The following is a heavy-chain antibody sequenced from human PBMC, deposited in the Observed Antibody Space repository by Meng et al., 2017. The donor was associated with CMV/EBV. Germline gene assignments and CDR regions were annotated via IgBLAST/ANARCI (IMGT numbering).Heavy chain of an antibody. CDR2: IYYSGSN. J-gene: IGHJ6*02. CDR3: ARDPHFTIFGVVPYYYYGMDV. D-gene: IGHD3-3*01. Sequence: SETLSLTCTVSGGSISSSSYYWGWIRQPPGKGLEWIVSIYYSGSNYYNPSLKSRVTISVDTSKNQFPPKLSLVTAADTAVYYCARDPHFTIFGVVPYYYYGMDVWGQGTTVTVSS. CDR1: GGSISSSSYY. V-gene: IGHV4-39*06.